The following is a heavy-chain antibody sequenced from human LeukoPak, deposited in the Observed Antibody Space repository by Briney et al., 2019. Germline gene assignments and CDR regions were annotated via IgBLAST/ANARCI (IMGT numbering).Heavy chain of an antibody. CDR1: GYTFTSYA. Sequence: ASVKVSCKASGYTFTSYAMHWVRQAPGQRLERMGWINAGNGNTKYSQKFQGRVTITRDTSASTAYMELSSLRSEDTAVYYCARDVVPAARGGNWFDPWGQGTLVTVSS. V-gene: IGHV1-3*01. CDR2: INAGNGNT. J-gene: IGHJ5*02. D-gene: IGHD2-2*01. CDR3: ARDVVPAARGGNWFDP.